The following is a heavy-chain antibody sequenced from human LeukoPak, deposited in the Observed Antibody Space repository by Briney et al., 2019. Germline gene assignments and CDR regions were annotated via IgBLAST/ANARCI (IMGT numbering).Heavy chain of an antibody. D-gene: IGHD6-6*01. CDR2: IYYSGST. CDR3: AAREGTD. J-gene: IGHJ4*02. V-gene: IGHV4-31*03. CDR1: GXSISSGGYY. Sequence: SQTLSLTCTVSGXSISSGGYYWSWLRQHPGKGLEWIGCIYYSGSTYYDPSLKSRVSISVDTSKNQFSLKLSSVTAADTAVYYCAAREGTDWGQGTLVTVSS.